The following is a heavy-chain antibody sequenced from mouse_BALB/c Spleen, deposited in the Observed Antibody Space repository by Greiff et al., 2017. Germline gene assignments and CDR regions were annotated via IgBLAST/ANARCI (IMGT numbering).Heavy chain of an antibody. CDR2: IYPGDGDT. V-gene: IGHV1-82*01. CDR1: GYAFSSSW. D-gene: IGHD1-1*01. J-gene: IGHJ4*01. CDR3: ARLHYGSSPCYAMDY. Sequence: QVQLQQSGPELVKPGASVKISCKASGYAFSSSWMNWVKQRPGQGLEWIGRIYPGDGDTNYNGKFKGKATLTADKSSSTAYMQLSSLTSVDSAVYFCARLHYGSSPCYAMDYWGQGTSVTVSS.